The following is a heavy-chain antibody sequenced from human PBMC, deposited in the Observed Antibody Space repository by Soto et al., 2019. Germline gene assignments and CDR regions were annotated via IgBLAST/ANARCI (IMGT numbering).Heavy chain of an antibody. V-gene: IGHV4-34*01. J-gene: IGHJ5*02. CDR2: IDPSGYT. CDR3: ARVRDWFDP. CDR1: GGSFSSYY. Sequence: SETLSLTCAVYGGSFSSYYWNWIRQPPGKRLEWIGEIDPSGYTTYNPSPKRRITISVDTSKNQFSLRLTSVTAADTAVYYCARVRDWFDPWGQGTLVTVSS. D-gene: IGHD3-3*01.